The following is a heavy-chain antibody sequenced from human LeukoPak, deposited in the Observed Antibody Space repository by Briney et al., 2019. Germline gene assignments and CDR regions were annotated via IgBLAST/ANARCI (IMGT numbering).Heavy chain of an antibody. D-gene: IGHD2-8*02. J-gene: IGHJ4*02. V-gene: IGHV3-53*01. CDR3: ASGGKYCTCDACYGD. CDR1: GFIVSSDY. CDR2: IYSGGST. Sequence: PGGSLRLSCAASGFIVSSDYISCVRQTPGKGLEWVSVIYSGGSTFYADSVKGRFTISRDNSKNTVYLQMNSLRAEDTAVYYCASGGKYCTCDACYGDWGQGTLVTVSS.